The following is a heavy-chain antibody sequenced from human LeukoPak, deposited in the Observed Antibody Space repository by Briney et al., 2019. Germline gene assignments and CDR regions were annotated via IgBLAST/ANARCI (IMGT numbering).Heavy chain of an antibody. V-gene: IGHV3-74*01. D-gene: IGHD5-12*01. Sequence: PGAPLRLSCVASETPFYTFWMHWVRQALGKGLGWVARVDRDGSNTNYAGSVKGRFTVSRDNSKNALYLEMNSLRVEDTAVYYCAGGGFSGFDRWGQGVLVSVSS. CDR2: VDRDGSNT. J-gene: IGHJ4*02. CDR3: AGGGFSGFDR. CDR1: ETPFYTFW.